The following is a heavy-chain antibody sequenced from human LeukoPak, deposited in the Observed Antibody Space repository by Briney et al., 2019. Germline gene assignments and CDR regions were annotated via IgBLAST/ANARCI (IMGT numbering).Heavy chain of an antibody. D-gene: IGHD6-13*01. CDR1: GGSFSGYY. CDR3: ARQENGAAAGTIPFDY. CDR2: INHSGST. Sequence: SETLSLTCAVYGGSFSGYYWSWIRQPPGKGLEWIGEINHSGSTNYNPSLKSRVTISVDTSKNQFSLKLSSVTAADTAVYYCARQENGAAAGTIPFDYWGQGTLVTVSS. V-gene: IGHV4-34*01. J-gene: IGHJ4*02.